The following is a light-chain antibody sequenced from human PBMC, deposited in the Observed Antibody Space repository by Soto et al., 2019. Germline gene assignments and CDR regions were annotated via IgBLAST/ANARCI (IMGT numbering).Light chain of an antibody. CDR1: QSLVYSDGNAY. J-gene: IGKJ1*01. V-gene: IGKV2-30*01. CDR3: MQATHWPPT. Sequence: DVVMTQSPLSLPVTLGQPASISCRSSQSLVYSDGNAYLNWFHQRPGQSPRRLIYRASNRDSGVPDRFSGSWSGTVFTLQINGVEAEDVGLYYCMQATHWPPTFGRGTRVDIK. CDR2: RAS.